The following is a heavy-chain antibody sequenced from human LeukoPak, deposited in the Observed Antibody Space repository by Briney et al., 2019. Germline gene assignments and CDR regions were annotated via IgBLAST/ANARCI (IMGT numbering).Heavy chain of an antibody. CDR2: ISGSGGFT. V-gene: IGHV3-23*01. Sequence: AGGSLRLSCAASGFTFSSYAMSWVRQAPGKGLEWDSGISGSGGFTYYADSVKGRFTISRDNSKNTLYLQMNSLRAEDTAVDYCAKDGNYYGSGSVDYWGQGTLVTVSS. J-gene: IGHJ4*02. CDR1: GFTFSSYA. CDR3: AKDGNYYGSGSVDY. D-gene: IGHD3-10*01.